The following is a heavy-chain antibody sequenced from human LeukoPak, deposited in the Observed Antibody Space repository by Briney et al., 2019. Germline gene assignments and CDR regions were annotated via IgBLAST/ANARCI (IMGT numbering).Heavy chain of an antibody. J-gene: IGHJ5*02. CDR3: AKDDEGSCSGPSRYKWFDP. D-gene: IGHD2-2*02. Sequence: GGSLRLSCAASGFTFNNYAMSWVRQAPGKGLEWVSSISGGGDNTYYADSVKGRFTISRDNSKNTLYLQMNSLRAEDTAVDYCAKDDEGSCSGPSRYKWFDPWGQGTLVTVSS. CDR1: GFTFNNYA. V-gene: IGHV3-23*01. CDR2: ISGGGDNT.